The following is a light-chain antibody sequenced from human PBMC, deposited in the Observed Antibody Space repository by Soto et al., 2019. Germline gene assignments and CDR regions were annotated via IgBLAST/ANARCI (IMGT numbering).Light chain of an antibody. CDR3: QQYSIWRT. CDR1: QSININ. Sequence: ILLTQSPATLSLFPGQRATLSCRASQSININLAWYQQKPGQAPRLLIYGASTRATGIPARFSGSGSGTEFTLTISSLQSEDFAVYYCQQYSIWRTFGQGTKVDIK. J-gene: IGKJ1*01. CDR2: GAS. V-gene: IGKV3-15*01.